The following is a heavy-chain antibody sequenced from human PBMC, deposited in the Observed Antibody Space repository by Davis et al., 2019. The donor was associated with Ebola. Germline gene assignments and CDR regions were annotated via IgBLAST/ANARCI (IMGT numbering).Heavy chain of an antibody. CDR2: VTVRGDRT. J-gene: IGHJ2*01. CDR1: GFTFNSHA. V-gene: IGHV3-23*01. Sequence: GGSLRLSCAASGFTFNSHAMSWVRQAPGKGLEWVSIVTVRGDRTYYTDSVKGRFTISRDNSKDTLYLQMNSLSAEDTAVYYCARLAGRDYYWYFDLWGRGTLVTVSS. D-gene: IGHD2-21*01. CDR3: ARLAGRDYYWYFDL.